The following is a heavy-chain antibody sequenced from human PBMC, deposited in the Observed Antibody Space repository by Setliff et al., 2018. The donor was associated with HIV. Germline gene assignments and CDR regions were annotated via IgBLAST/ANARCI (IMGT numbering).Heavy chain of an antibody. V-gene: IGHV4-34*01. CDR3: ARAVNQNKAMVYIARWGWYFDL. D-gene: IGHD5-18*01. CDR1: GGSFSGYY. Sequence: KTSETLSLTCAVYGGSFSGYYWSWIRQPPGKGLEWIGEINHSGNTNYNPSLKSRVTISVDTSKNQFSLRLSSVTAADTAVYYCARAVNQNKAMVYIARWGWYFDLWGRGTLVTVS. CDR2: INHSGNT. J-gene: IGHJ2*01.